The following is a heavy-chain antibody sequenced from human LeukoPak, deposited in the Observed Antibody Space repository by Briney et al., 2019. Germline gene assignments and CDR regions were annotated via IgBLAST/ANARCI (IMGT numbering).Heavy chain of an antibody. Sequence: ASVKLSCKASGYAFTSYGISWVRHAPGQGLELMGWISAYNGNTNYAQKLQGRVTMTTDTSTSTAYMELRSLRSGDTAVYYCARDRRYYGDYVDYWGQGTLVTVSS. V-gene: IGHV1-18*04. CDR3: ARDRRYYGDYVDY. D-gene: IGHD4-17*01. CDR1: GYAFTSYG. CDR2: ISAYNGNT. J-gene: IGHJ4*02.